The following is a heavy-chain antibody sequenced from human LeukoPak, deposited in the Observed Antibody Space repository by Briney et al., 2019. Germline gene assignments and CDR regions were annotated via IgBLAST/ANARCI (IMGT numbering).Heavy chain of an antibody. CDR2: ISWNSGSI. Sequence: GGSLRLSCAASGFTFDDYAMHWVRQAPGKGLEWVSGISWNSGSIGYADSVKGRFTISRDNSKNTLYLQMNSLRAEDTAVYYCAKSTGYGSSWYQLRYYYGMDVWGQGTTVTVSS. CDR3: AKSTGYGSSWYQLRYYYGMDV. J-gene: IGHJ6*02. CDR1: GFTFDDYA. D-gene: IGHD6-13*01. V-gene: IGHV3-9*01.